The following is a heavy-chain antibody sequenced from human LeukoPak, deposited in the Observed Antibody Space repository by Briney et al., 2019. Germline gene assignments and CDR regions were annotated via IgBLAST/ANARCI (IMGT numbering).Heavy chain of an antibody. Sequence: ASVTVSCKASGYTFTGYYMHWVRQAHGQGIEWMGWINPNSGGTNYAQKFHVSVTMTRDTSITTAYMELSRLRSDDTAVYYCARDRPISGRMAQSNGGYWGQGTLVTVSS. CDR1: GYTFTGYY. D-gene: IGHD3-16*01. CDR3: ARDRPISGRMAQSNGGY. J-gene: IGHJ4*02. CDR2: INPNSGGT. V-gene: IGHV1-2*02.